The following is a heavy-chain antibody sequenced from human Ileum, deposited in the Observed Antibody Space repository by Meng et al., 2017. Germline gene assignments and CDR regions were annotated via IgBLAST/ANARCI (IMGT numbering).Heavy chain of an antibody. CDR3: AKAPAYNLDI. CDR1: GFSMSRSMW. V-gene: IGHV4-4*03. CDR2: IFESAST. D-gene: IGHD1-14*01. Sequence: APGPGLSDALVSRSLTCAVSGFSMSRSMWWGWLRQPQGQGLEWIVVIFESASTNTTPSIRRRVSISVDKSKTHLSLSLRSVTAADTAVYDCAKAPAYNLDIWGQGALVAVSS. J-gene: IGHJ4*02.